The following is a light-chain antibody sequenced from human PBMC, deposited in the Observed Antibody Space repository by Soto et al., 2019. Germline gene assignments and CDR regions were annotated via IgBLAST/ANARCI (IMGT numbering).Light chain of an antibody. CDR1: QSVSSSY. J-gene: IGKJ2*01. CDR2: GAS. Sequence: EIVLTQSPGTLSLSPGERATLSCRASQSVSSSYLAWYQQKPGQAPRLLIYGASIRATGIPERFSGSGSGTDFTLTISRLEPEDFAVYYCQQYGSSPYTFVQGTKLEIK. V-gene: IGKV3-20*01. CDR3: QQYGSSPYT.